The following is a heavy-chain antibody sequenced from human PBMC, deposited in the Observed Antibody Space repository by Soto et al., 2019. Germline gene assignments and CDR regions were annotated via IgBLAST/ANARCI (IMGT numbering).Heavy chain of an antibody. CDR3: ARLDKFNGGWS. CDR2: VSHDGKSG. D-gene: IGHD6-19*01. Sequence: QVQLVESGGGVVQPGRSLRLSCAASGFTFSSYAMRWVRRAPGKGLEWVAAVSHDGKSGFYADSVSGRFTVSRDNSNNLVYRQMDRLRPEDTALFYCARLDKFNGGWSWGQGTAVTVSS. J-gene: IGHJ4*02. CDR1: GFTFSSYA. V-gene: IGHV3-30*14.